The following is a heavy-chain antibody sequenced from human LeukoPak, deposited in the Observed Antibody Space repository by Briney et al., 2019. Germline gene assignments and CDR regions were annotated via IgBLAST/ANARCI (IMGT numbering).Heavy chain of an antibody. J-gene: IGHJ6*02. D-gene: IGHD2-15*01. V-gene: IGHV1-69*05. CDR2: IIPIFGTA. Sequence: VKVSCKASGGTFSSYAISWVRQAPGQGLEWMGGIIPIFGTANYAQKFQGRVTMTTDTSTSTAYMELRSLRSDDTAVYYCARGCSGGSCLNYYYYGMDVWGQGTTVTVSS. CDR3: ARGCSGGSCLNYYYYGMDV. CDR1: GGTFSSYA.